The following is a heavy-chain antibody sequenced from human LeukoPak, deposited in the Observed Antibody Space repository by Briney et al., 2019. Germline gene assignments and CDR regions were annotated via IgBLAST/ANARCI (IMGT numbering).Heavy chain of an antibody. CDR1: AGSISSGDYY. V-gene: IGHV4-30-4*08. J-gene: IGHJ4*02. CDR3: ARVAVATFSSYYFDY. D-gene: IGHD5-12*01. Sequence: SQTLSLTCTVSAGSISSGDYYWSWIRQPPGKGLEWIGYIYYSGSTYYNPSLKSRVTISVDTSKNQFSLKLSSVTAADTAVYYCARVAVATFSSYYFDYWGQGTLVTVSS. CDR2: IYYSGST.